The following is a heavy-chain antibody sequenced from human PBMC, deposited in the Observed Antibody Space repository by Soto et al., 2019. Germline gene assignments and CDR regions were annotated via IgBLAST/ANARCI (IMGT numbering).Heavy chain of an antibody. D-gene: IGHD6-13*01. V-gene: IGHV4-59*01. CDR2: IYYSGST. CDR1: GGSISSYY. CDR3: ARCPSSSYYYYYGMDV. Sequence: SETLSLTCTVSGGSISSYYWSWIRQPPGKGLEWIGYIYYSGSTNYNPSLKSRVTISVDTSKNQFSLKLSSVTAADTAVYYCARCPSSSYYYYYGMDVWGQGTTVTVSS. J-gene: IGHJ6*02.